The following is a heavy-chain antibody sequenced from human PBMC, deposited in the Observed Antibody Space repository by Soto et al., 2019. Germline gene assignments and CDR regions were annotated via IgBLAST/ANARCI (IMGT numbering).Heavy chain of an antibody. CDR2: IYYSGST. D-gene: IGHD6-13*01. V-gene: IGHV4-39*01. J-gene: IGHJ4*02. CDR3: ARKKAAAPFDY. Sequence: SETLSLTCTVSGGSISSSSYYWGWIRQPPGKGLEWIGSIYYSGSTYYNPSLKSRVTISVDTSKNQFSLKLSSVTAADTAVYYCARKKAAAPFDYWGQGTLVTVSS. CDR1: GGSISSSSYY.